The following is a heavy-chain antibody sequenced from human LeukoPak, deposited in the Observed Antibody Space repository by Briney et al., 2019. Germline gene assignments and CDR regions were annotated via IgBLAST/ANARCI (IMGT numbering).Heavy chain of an antibody. D-gene: IGHD5-18*01. Sequence: SETLSLTCTVSGGSISAYYWGWIRQPPGKGLEWIGSIYYSGTTHYNPSLESRVTISVDTSKNQFSLKLASVTAADTAIYYCAKGAGGYSYYNWFDPWGQGTLVTVSS. CDR2: IYYSGTT. CDR1: GGSISAYY. CDR3: AKGAGGYSYYNWFDP. J-gene: IGHJ5*02. V-gene: IGHV4-39*07.